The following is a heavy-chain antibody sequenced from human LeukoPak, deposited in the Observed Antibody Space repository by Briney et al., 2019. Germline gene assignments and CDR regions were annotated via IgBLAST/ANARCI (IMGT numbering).Heavy chain of an antibody. D-gene: IGHD3-3*01. CDR2: IYTSGST. J-gene: IGHJ4*02. Sequence: SETLSLTCTVSGGSISSYYWSWIRQPAGKGLEWIGRIYTSGSTNYNPSLKSRVTMSVDTSKNQFSLKLSSVTAADTAVYYCARDRMTGYDFWSGYYFDYWGQGTLVTVSS. CDR3: ARDRMTGYDFWSGYYFDY. CDR1: GGSISSYY. V-gene: IGHV4-4*07.